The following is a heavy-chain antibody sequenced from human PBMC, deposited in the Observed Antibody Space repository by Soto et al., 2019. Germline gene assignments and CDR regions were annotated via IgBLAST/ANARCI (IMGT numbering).Heavy chain of an antibody. CDR1: GFTVSSNY. CDR2: ISGSGRST. Sequence: GGSLRLSCAASGFTVSSNYMSWVRQAPGKGLEWVSAISGSGRSTYYADSVKGRFTISRDNSKSTLYLQMNSLRAEDTAVYYCAKEQKDSSTWSELNYWGQGTLVTVSS. D-gene: IGHD6-13*01. CDR3: AKEQKDSSTWSELNY. V-gene: IGHV3-23*01. J-gene: IGHJ4*02.